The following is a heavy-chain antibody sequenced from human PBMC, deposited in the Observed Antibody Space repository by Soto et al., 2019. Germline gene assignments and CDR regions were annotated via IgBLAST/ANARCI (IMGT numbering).Heavy chain of an antibody. CDR3: AGAMFRGATFNQFDY. J-gene: IGHJ4*02. D-gene: IGHD3-10*01. CDR2: IYYSGST. Sequence: PSGTLSLTCTFSGGSISSGGYYWSWIRQHPGKGLEWIGYIYYSGSTYYNPSLKSRVTISVATSKDQFSLKLSSVTAPDTAVYYCAGAMFRGATFNQFDYGGQGTLVTVSS. CDR1: GGSISSGGYY. V-gene: IGHV4-31*03.